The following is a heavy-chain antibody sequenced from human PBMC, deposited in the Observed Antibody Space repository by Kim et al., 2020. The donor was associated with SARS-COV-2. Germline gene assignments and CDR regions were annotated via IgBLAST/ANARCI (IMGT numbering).Heavy chain of an antibody. CDR1: GGSFSGYY. CDR3: ARVFHDSSAISGVDAFDV. J-gene: IGHJ3*01. V-gene: IGHV4-34*01. CDR2: INHSGST. D-gene: IGHD3-22*01. Sequence: SETLSLTCAVYGGSFSGYYWSWIRQPPGKGLEWIGEINHSGSTNYNPSLKSRVTISVDTSKNQFSLKLSSVTAADTAVYYCARVFHDSSAISGVDAFDVWGQGTMVTVSS.